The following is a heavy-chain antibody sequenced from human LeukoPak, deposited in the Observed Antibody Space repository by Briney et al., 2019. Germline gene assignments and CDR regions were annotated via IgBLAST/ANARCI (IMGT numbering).Heavy chain of an antibody. CDR2: ISGSGGST. CDR1: GFTFSSYA. Sequence: PGGSLRLSCAASGFTFSSYAMSWVRQAPGKGLEWVSAISGSGGSTYYADSVKGRFTISRDNSKNTLYLQMNSLRADDTAVYYCASGGGDQPNKNLHYWGQGTLVTVSS. CDR3: ASGGGDQPNKNLHY. D-gene: IGHD4-17*01. J-gene: IGHJ4*02. V-gene: IGHV3-23*01.